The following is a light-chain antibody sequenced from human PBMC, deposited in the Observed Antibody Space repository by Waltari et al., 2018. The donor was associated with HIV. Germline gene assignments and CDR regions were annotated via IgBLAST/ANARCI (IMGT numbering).Light chain of an antibody. CDR1: TGSVPTSYH. J-gene: IGLJ3*02. Sequence: QTVVTQEPSFSVSPGGTVTLTCGLNTGSVPTSYHPRWYQQTPGQAPRTLIHSTNTRSSGVPDRFSGSIVGNKAALTITGAQADDESDYYCVLYMGSGLWVFGGGTKLTVL. V-gene: IGLV8-61*01. CDR2: STN. CDR3: VLYMGSGLWV.